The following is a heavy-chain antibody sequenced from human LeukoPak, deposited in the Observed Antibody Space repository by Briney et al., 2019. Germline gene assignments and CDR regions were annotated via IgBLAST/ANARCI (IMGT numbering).Heavy chain of an antibody. CDR1: GFTFSSYS. Sequence: GGSLRLSCAASGFTFSSYSMNWVRKAPGKGLEWVSSIIIISSYIYYADSVKGRFTISRDNAKNSLYLQMNSLRAEDTAVYYCARGRRIAAAGLYYFDYWGQGTLVTVSS. CDR2: IIIISSYI. V-gene: IGHV3-21*01. CDR3: ARGRRIAAAGLYYFDY. J-gene: IGHJ4*02. D-gene: IGHD6-13*01.